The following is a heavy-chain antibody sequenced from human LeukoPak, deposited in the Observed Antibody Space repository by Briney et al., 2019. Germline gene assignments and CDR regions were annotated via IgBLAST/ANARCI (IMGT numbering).Heavy chain of an antibody. CDR1: GFTFSSYP. V-gene: IGHV3-30*04. CDR2: ISYDGRNQ. CDR3: ARSYCSSSSCYADHYYYYMDV. D-gene: IGHD2-2*01. Sequence: PGRSLRLPCAASGFTFSSYPMNWVRQAPGKGLEWVAIISYDGRNQHYADSVRGRFTIARDDSENTLYLQMNSLRAEDAAVYYCARSYCSSSSCYADHYYYYMDVWGKGTTVTVSS. J-gene: IGHJ6*03.